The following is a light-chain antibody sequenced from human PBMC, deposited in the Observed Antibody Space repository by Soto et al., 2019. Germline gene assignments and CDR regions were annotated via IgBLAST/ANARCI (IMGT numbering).Light chain of an antibody. CDR1: QRVGGPS. CDR2: GAS. V-gene: IGKV3-20*01. Sequence: EIVLTQSPGPLSLSPGEKATLSCRASQRVGGPSLAWYQQKPGQAPRLLIYGASSRATGIPDRFSGSGSGTDFSLTISRLEPEDFAVYYCQQYGTSPRTFGQGTKVEIK. CDR3: QQYGTSPRT. J-gene: IGKJ1*01.